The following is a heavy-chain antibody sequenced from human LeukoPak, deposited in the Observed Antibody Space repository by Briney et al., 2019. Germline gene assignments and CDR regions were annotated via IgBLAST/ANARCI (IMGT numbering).Heavy chain of an antibody. CDR3: ARDGAGPLTFDY. CDR1: GYTFISYG. CDR2: ISTYNGHT. J-gene: IGHJ4*02. Sequence: ASVKVSRKASGYTFISYGISWVRQAPGQGLEWMGWISTYNGHTNYAQNLQGRVTMTTDTSTSTAYMELRSLRFDDTAVYYCARDGAGPLTFDYWGQGTLVTVSS. D-gene: IGHD1-20*01. V-gene: IGHV1-18*01.